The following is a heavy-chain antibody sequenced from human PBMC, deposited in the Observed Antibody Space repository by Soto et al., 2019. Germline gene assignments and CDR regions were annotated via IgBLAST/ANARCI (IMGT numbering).Heavy chain of an antibody. V-gene: IGHV1-18*01. J-gene: IGHJ4*02. Sequence: QVQLVQSGAEVKKPGASVKVSCKASGYTFTSYGISWVRQAPGQGLEWMGWFSAYNCNTNYAQKLQGRVTMATDIATSTAYLALRTLRSVDTAVYYCARDLPPVDYWGQGTLVSVSS. CDR1: GYTFTSYG. CDR2: FSAYNCNT. CDR3: ARDLPPVDY.